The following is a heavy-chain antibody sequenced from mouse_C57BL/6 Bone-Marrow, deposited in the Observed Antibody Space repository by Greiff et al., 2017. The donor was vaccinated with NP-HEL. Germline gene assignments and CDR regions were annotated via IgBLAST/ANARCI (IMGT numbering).Heavy chain of an antibody. Sequence: VQLQQSGPELVKPGASVKISCKASGYSFTGYFMNWVKQSHGKSLEWIGRINPYNGDTFYNQKFKGKATLTVDTSSSTAHLELLSLTSEDFAVYYCARSPLITTVVAKGYAMDDWSQGTSGTVSA. CDR1: GYSFTGYF. CDR3: ARSPLITTVVAKGYAMDD. J-gene: IGHJ4*01. V-gene: IGHV1-37*01. D-gene: IGHD1-1*01. CDR2: INPYNGDT.